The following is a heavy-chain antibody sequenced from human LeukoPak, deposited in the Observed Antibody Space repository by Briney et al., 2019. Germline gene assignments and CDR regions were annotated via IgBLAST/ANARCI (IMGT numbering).Heavy chain of an antibody. Sequence: GGSLRLSCAVSGVTASSNHMSWVRQAPGQGLEWVSAIYSGGGTYYADSVKGKYTLSRDISKNTWYLQMNSLRAEDTAVYYYVRDASWGQGTLVTVSS. CDR2: IYSGGGT. CDR3: VRDAS. V-gene: IGHV3-66*01. J-gene: IGHJ4*02. CDR1: GVTASSNH.